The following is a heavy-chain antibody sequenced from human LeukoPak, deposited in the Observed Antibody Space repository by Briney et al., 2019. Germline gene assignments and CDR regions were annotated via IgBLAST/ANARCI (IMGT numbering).Heavy chain of an antibody. V-gene: IGHV4-34*01. J-gene: IGHJ5*02. CDR3: VESIAARRVWFDP. CDR2: INHSGST. CDR1: GGSFSGYY. D-gene: IGHD6-6*01. Sequence: ASETLSLTCAVYGGSFSGYYWSWIRQPPGKGLEWIGEINHSGSTYYNPSLKSRVTISVDTSKNQFSLKLSSVTAADTAVYYCVESIAARRVWFDPWGQGTLVTVSS.